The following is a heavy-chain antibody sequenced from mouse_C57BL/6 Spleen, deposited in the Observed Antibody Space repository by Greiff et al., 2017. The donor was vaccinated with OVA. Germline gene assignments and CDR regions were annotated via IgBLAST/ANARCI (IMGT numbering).Heavy chain of an antibody. Sequence: EVQLQQSGPELVKPGASVKISCKASGYTFTDYYMNWVKQSHGKSLEWIGDINPNNGGTSYNQKFKGKATLTVDKSSSTAYMELRSLTSEDSAVYYCAREDDYDDYAMDYWGQGTSVTVSS. D-gene: IGHD2-4*01. CDR1: GYTFTDYY. V-gene: IGHV1-26*01. CDR2: INPNNGGT. CDR3: AREDDYDDYAMDY. J-gene: IGHJ4*01.